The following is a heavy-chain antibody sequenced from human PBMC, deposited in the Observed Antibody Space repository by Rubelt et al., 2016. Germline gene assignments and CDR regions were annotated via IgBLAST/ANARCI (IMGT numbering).Heavy chain of an antibody. V-gene: IGHV4-30-2*04. CDR2: IYYSGST. Sequence: GKGLEWIGYIYYSGSTYYNPSLKSRVTISVDTSKNQFSLKLTSVTAADTAMYYCARDRLVGASDAFDFWGQGTVVTVSS. J-gene: IGHJ3*01. D-gene: IGHD1-26*01. CDR3: ARDRLVGASDAFDF.